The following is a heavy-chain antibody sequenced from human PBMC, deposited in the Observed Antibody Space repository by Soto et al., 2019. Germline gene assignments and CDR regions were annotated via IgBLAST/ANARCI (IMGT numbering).Heavy chain of an antibody. Sequence: SFTAAGFTVVDRAMKCVRQAAGRVLEWIGFIKSRAYGGKTQYAASVKGRFTISRDDSKSIAYLQMNSLKTEDTAVYYCARETYGDYVGYFDPWGQGILVTVSS. V-gene: IGHV3-49*04. D-gene: IGHD4-17*01. CDR1: GFTVVDRA. J-gene: IGHJ5*02. CDR2: IKSRAYGGKT. CDR3: ARETYGDYVGYFDP.